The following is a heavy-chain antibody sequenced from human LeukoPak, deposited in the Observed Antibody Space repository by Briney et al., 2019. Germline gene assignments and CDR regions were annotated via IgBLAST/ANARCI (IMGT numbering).Heavy chain of an antibody. V-gene: IGHV3-30*04. CDR1: GFTFSSYA. CDR2: ISYDGSDK. J-gene: IGHJ4*02. Sequence: GGSLRLSCAASGFTFSSYAMHWVRQAPGKGLEWVASISYDGSDKYYADSVKGRFTISRDNSKNTLYLQMNSLRAEDTAVYYCARESTVTYIDYWGQGTLVTVSS. CDR3: ARESTVTYIDY. D-gene: IGHD4-17*01.